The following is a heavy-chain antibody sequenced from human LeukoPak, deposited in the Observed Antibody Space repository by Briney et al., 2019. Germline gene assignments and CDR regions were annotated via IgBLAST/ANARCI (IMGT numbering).Heavy chain of an antibody. CDR3: ARDLGYCSSTSCYANWFDP. D-gene: IGHD2-2*01. CDR1: GGSISSYY. J-gene: IGHJ5*02. CDR2: IYYSGST. Sequence: PSETLSLTCTVSGGSISSYYWSWIRQPPGKGLEWIGYIYYSGSTNYNPSLTSRVTISVDTSKNQFSLKLSSVTAADTAVYYCARDLGYCSSTSCYANWFDPWGQDTLATVSS. V-gene: IGHV4-59*01.